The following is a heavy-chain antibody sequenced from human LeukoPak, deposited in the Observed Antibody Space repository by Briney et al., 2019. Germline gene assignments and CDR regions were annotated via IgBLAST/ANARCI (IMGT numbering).Heavy chain of an antibody. Sequence: GASVKVSCKASGYTFTGYYMHWVRQAPGQGLEWMGWINPNSGGTNYAQKFQGRVTMTRDTSISTAYMELSRLRSDDTAVYYCAREISDGGYVEDYWGQGTLVTVSS. CDR1: GYTFTGYY. CDR3: AREISDGGYVEDY. V-gene: IGHV1-2*02. CDR2: INPNSGGT. J-gene: IGHJ4*02. D-gene: IGHD5-12*01.